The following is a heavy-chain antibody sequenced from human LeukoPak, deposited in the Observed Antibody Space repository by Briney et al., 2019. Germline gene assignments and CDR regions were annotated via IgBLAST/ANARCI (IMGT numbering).Heavy chain of an antibody. Sequence: GGSLRLSCAGSGFIFSDFYMSWIRQAPGKGLEWGSLIYSSSDYIYYADSVKGRFTISRDNAKNSLYLQMNSLRAEDTAVYYCARSQWNPGKTTQTTWGQGTLVTVSS. CDR2: IYSSSDYI. CDR1: GFIFSDFY. D-gene: IGHD1-1*01. CDR3: ARSQWNPGKTTQTT. J-gene: IGHJ5*02. V-gene: IGHV3-11*01.